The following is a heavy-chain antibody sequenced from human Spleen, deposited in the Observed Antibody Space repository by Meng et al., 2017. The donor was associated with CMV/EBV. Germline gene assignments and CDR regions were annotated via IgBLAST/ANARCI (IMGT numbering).Heavy chain of an antibody. J-gene: IGHJ4*02. Sequence: SGGSISSSDWWGWVRQPPGKGLEWIGEICHSGSTNYNPSLKSRVTISVDKSKNQFSLKVRSVTAADTAVYYCARQSCSGGTCYGLFDCWGQGTLVTVSS. D-gene: IGHD2-15*01. CDR2: ICHSGST. CDR3: ARQSCSGGTCYGLFDC. CDR1: GGSISSSDW. V-gene: IGHV4-4*02.